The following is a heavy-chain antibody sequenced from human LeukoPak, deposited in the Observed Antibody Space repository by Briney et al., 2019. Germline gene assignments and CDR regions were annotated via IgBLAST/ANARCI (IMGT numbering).Heavy chain of an antibody. V-gene: IGHV4-39*01. Sequence: SETLSLTCTVSGGSISSSSYHWGWIRQPPGKGLEWIGSMYYSGSTYYNPSLKSRVTVSVDTSKNQFSLNLSSVTAADTAVYYCARISIVVVPAYFDYWGQGTLVTVSS. CDR3: ARISIVVVPAYFDY. CDR2: MYYSGST. J-gene: IGHJ4*02. CDR1: GGSISSSSYH. D-gene: IGHD2-2*01.